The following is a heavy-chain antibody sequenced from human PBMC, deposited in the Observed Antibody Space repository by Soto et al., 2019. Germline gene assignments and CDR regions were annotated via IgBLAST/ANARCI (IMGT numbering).Heavy chain of an antibody. J-gene: IGHJ4*02. V-gene: IGHV3-48*03. CDR3: ATRLSVSYGPLFDQ. Sequence: EVQLEESGGGLVQPGGSLRLACAGSGFKFSSYEMNWVRQAPGKGLEWLSFILHSGDIIYYADSVKGRFTISRDNAKNLLYLHMSTLRVEDTAIYYWATRLSVSYGPLFDQWGQGTLVTVSS. CDR2: ILHSGDII. CDR1: GFKFSSYE. D-gene: IGHD3-16*01.